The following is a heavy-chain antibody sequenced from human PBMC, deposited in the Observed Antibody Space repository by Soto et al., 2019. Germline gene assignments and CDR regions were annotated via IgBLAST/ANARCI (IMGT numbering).Heavy chain of an antibody. CDR2: ISSSSSYI. CDR1: GFTFSRYS. Sequence: GGSLTLSCAASGFTFSRYSMNWVRQAPGKGLEWVSSISSSSSYIYYADSVKGRFTISRDNAKNSLYLQMNSLRAEDTAVYYCARDIEREDFGWLQVHFDYWGQGTLVTVSS. J-gene: IGHJ4*02. CDR3: ARDIEREDFGWLQVHFDY. D-gene: IGHD3-9*01. V-gene: IGHV3-21*01.